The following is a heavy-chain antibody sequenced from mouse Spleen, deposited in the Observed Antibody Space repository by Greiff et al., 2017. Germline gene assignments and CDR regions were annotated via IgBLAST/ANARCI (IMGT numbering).Heavy chain of an antibody. J-gene: IGHJ3*01. CDR1: GYTFTGYW. Sequence: QVQLQQSGAELMKPGASVKLSCKATGYTFTGYWMHWVKQRPGQGLEWIGYINPSSGYTKYNQKFKDKATLTADKSSSTAYMQLSSLTYEDSAVYYCATQTGSWFAYWGQGTLVTVSA. D-gene: IGHD4-1*01. V-gene: IGHV1-7*01. CDR3: ATQTGSWFAY. CDR2: INPSSGYT.